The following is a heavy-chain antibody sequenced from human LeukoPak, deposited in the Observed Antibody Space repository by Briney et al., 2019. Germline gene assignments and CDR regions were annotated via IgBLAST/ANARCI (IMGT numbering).Heavy chain of an antibody. CDR3: TSGSYSFYYMDV. Sequence: SETLSLTCSFSVESISIHYGSGTRQSPGKGRECIGYVTNSGTTKFNPSVKGRVTISRDTSNNQSSLRLSSVTAAQTAVYYTTSGSYSFYYMDVWGKGTTVTVSS. CDR2: VTNSGTT. CDR1: VESISIHY. J-gene: IGHJ6*03. D-gene: IGHD1-26*01. V-gene: IGHV4-59*03.